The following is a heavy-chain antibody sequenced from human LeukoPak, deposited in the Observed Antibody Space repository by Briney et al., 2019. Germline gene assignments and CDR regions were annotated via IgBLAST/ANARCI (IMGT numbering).Heavy chain of an antibody. CDR1: GGSICLYY. CDR2: IYYSGST. J-gene: IGHJ4*02. V-gene: IGHV4-59*08. CDR3: ARQRLAWFGESNSGFDY. Sequence: ASETLSLTCTVSGGSICLYYWSWIRQPPGKGLEWIGYIYYSGSTNYNPSLKSRVTISVDTSKNQFSLKLKSVTAADTAVYYCARQRLAWFGESNSGFDYWGQGSLVTVSS. D-gene: IGHD3-10*01.